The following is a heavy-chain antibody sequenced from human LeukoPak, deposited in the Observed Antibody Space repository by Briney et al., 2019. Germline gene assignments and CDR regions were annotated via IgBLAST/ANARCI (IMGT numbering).Heavy chain of an antibody. Sequence: GGSLRLSCAASGFTFSSYAMSWVRQAPGKGLEWVSAISGSGGSTYYAGSVKGRFTISRDNSKNTLYLQMNSLRAEDTAVYYCANCFLSGQWLVPPDYWGQGTLVTVSS. J-gene: IGHJ4*02. CDR1: GFTFSSYA. V-gene: IGHV3-23*01. D-gene: IGHD6-19*01. CDR3: ANCFLSGQWLVPPDY. CDR2: ISGSGGST.